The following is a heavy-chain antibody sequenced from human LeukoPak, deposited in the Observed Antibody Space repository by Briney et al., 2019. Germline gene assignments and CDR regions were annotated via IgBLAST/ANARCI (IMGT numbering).Heavy chain of an antibody. CDR3: ASDKGYSNNYFDY. D-gene: IGHD6-13*01. V-gene: IGHV4-39*01. CDR2: AYYSGST. Sequence: PSETLSLTCTVSGGSISNSNYCWGWIRQPPGKGLEWIGGAYYSGSTYYNSSLKSRVTISVDTSRNQFSLKLSSVTAADTALYYCASDKGYSNNYFDYWGQGTLVTVSS. J-gene: IGHJ4*01. CDR1: GGSISNSNYC.